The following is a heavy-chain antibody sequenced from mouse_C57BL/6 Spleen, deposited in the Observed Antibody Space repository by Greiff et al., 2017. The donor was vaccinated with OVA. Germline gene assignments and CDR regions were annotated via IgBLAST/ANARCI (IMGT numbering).Heavy chain of an antibody. CDR1: GYTFTDYY. V-gene: IGHV1-19*01. CDR2: INPYNGGT. J-gene: IGHJ4*01. D-gene: IGHD1-1*01. Sequence: VQLQQSGPVLVKPGASVKMSCKASGYTFTDYYLNCVKHSHGKSLEWIGFINPYNGGTSYNQKFHGTATLPFDKSSSTAYMELNSLTAEDSAVDYCARDYYGSSLYYYAMDYWGQGTSVTVSS. CDR3: ARDYYGSSLYYYAMDY.